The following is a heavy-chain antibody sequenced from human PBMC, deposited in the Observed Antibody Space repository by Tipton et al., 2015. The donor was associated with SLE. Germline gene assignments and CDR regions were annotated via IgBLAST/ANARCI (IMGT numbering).Heavy chain of an antibody. CDR3: AREGPDFWSGYGMDV. Sequence: TLSLTCAVYGGSFSGNYWSWIRQPPGKGLEWIGEINHSGSTNYNPSLKSRVTISVDTSKNQFSLKLSSVTAADTAVYYCAREGPDFWSGYGMDVWGQGTTVSVSS. J-gene: IGHJ6*02. D-gene: IGHD3-3*01. CDR1: GGSFSGNY. CDR2: INHSGST. V-gene: IGHV4-34*01.